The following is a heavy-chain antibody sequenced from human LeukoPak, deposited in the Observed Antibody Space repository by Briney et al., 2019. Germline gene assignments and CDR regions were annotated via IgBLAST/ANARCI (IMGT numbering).Heavy chain of an antibody. D-gene: IGHD6-19*01. CDR2: ISYNGSNK. Sequence: QSGGSLRLSCAASGFTFSSYAMHWVRQAPGKGLEWVAVISYNGSNKYYADSVKGRFTISRDNSKNTLYLQMNSLRAEDTAVYYCARDRQWLDYFDYWGQGTLVTVSS. J-gene: IGHJ4*02. CDR3: ARDRQWLDYFDY. CDR1: GFTFSSYA. V-gene: IGHV3-30-3*01.